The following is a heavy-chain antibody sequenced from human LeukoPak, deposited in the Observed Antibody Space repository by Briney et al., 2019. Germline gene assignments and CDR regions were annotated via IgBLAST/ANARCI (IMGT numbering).Heavy chain of an antibody. CDR2: TISIYSST. CDR3: ARERGSAGLDY. Sequence: SVKVSCKGSGGTLSNYPISWVRQAPGQGLEWMGGTISIYSSTIYGQRFQGRVTITTDEATNTAYMELRSLKSEDTAVYYCARERGSAGLDYWGQGTLVTVSS. J-gene: IGHJ4*02. CDR1: GGTLSNYP. D-gene: IGHD6-19*01. V-gene: IGHV1-69*05.